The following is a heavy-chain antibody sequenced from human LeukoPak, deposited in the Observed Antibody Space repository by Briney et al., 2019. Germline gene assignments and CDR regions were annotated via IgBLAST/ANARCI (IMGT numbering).Heavy chain of an antibody. CDR2: IYFSGAA. V-gene: IGHV4-30-4*01. D-gene: IGHD5-24*01. CDR1: VGSINNGDYY. CDR3: ARGNGYNLGTFDF. Sequence: SETLSLTCIVSVGSINNGDYYWRWIPQSPGKVLEWIGYIYFSGAAYYNPSLKSRVLISVNTSTNQCSLRVTSKTAADTAVYYCARGNGYNLGTFDFWGQGTLVTVSS. J-gene: IGHJ4*02.